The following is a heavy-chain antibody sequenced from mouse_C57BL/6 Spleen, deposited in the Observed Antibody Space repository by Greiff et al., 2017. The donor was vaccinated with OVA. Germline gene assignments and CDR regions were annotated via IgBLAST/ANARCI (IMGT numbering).Heavy chain of an antibody. D-gene: IGHD2-3*01. CDR2: IDPSDSYT. J-gene: IGHJ1*03. CDR1: GYTFTSYW. CDR3: ARGLLRYVDV. Sequence: QVQLQQPGAELVRPGTSVKLSCKASGYTFTSYWMHWVKQRPGQGLEWIGVIDPSDSYTNYNQKFKGKATLTVDTSSSTAYMQLSSLTSEDSAVYYCARGLLRYVDVWGTGTTVTVSS. V-gene: IGHV1-59*01.